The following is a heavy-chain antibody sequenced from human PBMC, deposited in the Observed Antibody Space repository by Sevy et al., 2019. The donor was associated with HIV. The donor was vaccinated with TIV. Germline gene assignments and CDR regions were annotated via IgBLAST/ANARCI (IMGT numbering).Heavy chain of an antibody. CDR1: GGSISSSSYY. D-gene: IGHD3-10*01. J-gene: IGHJ6*02. V-gene: IGHV4-39*01. Sequence: SESLSLTCTVSGGSISSSSYYWGWIRQPPGKGLEWIGSIYYSGSTYYNPSPKSRVTISVATSKNQFSLKLSSVTAADTAVYYCARPFPYGSGSYEVGGMDVWGQGTTVTVSS. CDR3: ARPFPYGSGSYEVGGMDV. CDR2: IYYSGST.